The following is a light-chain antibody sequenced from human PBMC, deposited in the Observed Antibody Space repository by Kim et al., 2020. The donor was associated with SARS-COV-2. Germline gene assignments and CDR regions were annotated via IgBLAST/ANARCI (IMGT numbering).Light chain of an antibody. CDR1: HSIGNS. CDR2: DAS. CDR3: QQRSSWPPT. Sequence: LSPEERATLSCRASHSIGNSLAWYQQKPGQTPRLLIHDASNGATDIPARFSGSGSGTDFTLTISSLEPEDFAVYFCQQRSSWPPTFGQGTRLEIK. J-gene: IGKJ5*01. V-gene: IGKV3-11*01.